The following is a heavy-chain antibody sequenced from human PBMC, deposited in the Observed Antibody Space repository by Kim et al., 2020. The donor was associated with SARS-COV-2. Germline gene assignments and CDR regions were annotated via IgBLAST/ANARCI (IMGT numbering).Heavy chain of an antibody. CDR2: IKQDGSEK. CDR3: ASGTVVVVSSDY. CDR1: GFTFSNYW. Sequence: GGSLRLSCAASGFTFSNYWMSWVRQAPGKGLEWVANIKQDGSEKYYVDSVKGRFTISRDNAKNSLYLQMNSLRVEDTAVYYCASGTVVVVSSDYWGQGILVTVSS. D-gene: IGHD3-22*01. V-gene: IGHV3-7*01. J-gene: IGHJ4*02.